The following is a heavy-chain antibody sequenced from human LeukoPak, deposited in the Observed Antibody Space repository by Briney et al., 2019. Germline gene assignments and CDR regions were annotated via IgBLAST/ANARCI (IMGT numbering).Heavy chain of an antibody. D-gene: IGHD2-15*01. V-gene: IGHV3-30-3*01. Sequence: GGSLRLSCAASGFTFSSYAMHWVRQAPGKGLEWVAVISYDGNSEYYADSVKGRFTISRDSSRNTLYLQMNSLRSEDTAVYYCAAEYCGGGFCYTRHSGHDYWGQGTLVTVSS. CDR2: ISYDGNSE. CDR3: AAEYCGGGFCYTRHSGHDY. CDR1: GFTFSSYA. J-gene: IGHJ4*02.